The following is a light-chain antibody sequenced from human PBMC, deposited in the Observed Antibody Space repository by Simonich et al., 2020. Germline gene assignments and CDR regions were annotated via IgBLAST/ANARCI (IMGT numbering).Light chain of an antibody. CDR2: KDS. Sequence: SYELTQPPSVSVSPGQTARITCSGDALPKQYAYWYQQKPGQAPVLGIYKDSERPSVIPERFAGSSSGTTVTLTISGVQAEDEADYYCQSADSSGTYLYVFGTGTKVTVL. J-gene: IGLJ1*01. CDR3: QSADSSGTYLYV. V-gene: IGLV3-25*03. CDR1: ALPKQY.